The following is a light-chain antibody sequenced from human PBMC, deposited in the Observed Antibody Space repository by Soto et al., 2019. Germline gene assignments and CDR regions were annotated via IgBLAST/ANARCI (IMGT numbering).Light chain of an antibody. Sequence: EIVMTQSPATLSVSPGETATLSCRASQSVSYNLAWYQQKPGQGPRLLIYGAFTSATGIPARFSGSGSGTEFTHTISSLQSEDFAGYYCQQYKNWPPLTFGGGTKVEIK. CDR3: QQYKNWPPLT. J-gene: IGKJ4*01. V-gene: IGKV3-15*01. CDR2: GAF. CDR1: QSVSYN.